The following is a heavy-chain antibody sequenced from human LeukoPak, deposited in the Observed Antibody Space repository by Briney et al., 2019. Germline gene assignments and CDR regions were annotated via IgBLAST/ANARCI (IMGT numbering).Heavy chain of an antibody. D-gene: IGHD3-10*01. J-gene: IGHJ4*02. CDR1: GYGFTSYW. CDR2: IYPGDSDT. CDR3: ARVDYYGSGSPIDY. Sequence: GASLQISCKGSGYGFTSYWIGWGRRMPGKGLECMGIIYPGDSDTRYSPSFQGQVTISADKSISTAYLQWSSLKASDTAMYYCARVDYYGSGSPIDYWGQGTLVTVSS. V-gene: IGHV5-51*01.